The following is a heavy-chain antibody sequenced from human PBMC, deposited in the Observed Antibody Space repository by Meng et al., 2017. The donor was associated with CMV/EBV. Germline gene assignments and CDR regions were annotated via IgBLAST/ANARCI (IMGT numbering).Heavy chain of an antibody. D-gene: IGHD3-16*01. Sequence: ASVKVSCKASGYTFTGYYMQWVRQAPGQGLEWMGWINPNSGGTNYAQKFQGRVTMTRDTSISTAYMELSRLRSDDTAVYYCARDLGAHDAFDIWGQGTMVTVSS. CDR3: ARDLGAHDAFDI. J-gene: IGHJ3*02. CDR1: GYTFTGYY. V-gene: IGHV1-2*02. CDR2: INPNSGGT.